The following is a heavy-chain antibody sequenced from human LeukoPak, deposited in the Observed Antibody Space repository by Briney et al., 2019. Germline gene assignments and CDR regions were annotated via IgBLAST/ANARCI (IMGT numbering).Heavy chain of an antibody. CDR1: GFTFGDYA. CDR2: IRSKAYGGTT. Sequence: GGSLRLSCTASGFTFGDYAMSWVRQAPGKGLEWVGFIRSKAYGGTTEYAASVKGRFTISRDDSKSIAYLQMNSLKTEDTAVYYCTRDSIKTAFDYWGQGTLVTVSS. CDR3: TRDSIKTAFDY. D-gene: IGHD2/OR15-2a*01. J-gene: IGHJ4*02. V-gene: IGHV3-49*04.